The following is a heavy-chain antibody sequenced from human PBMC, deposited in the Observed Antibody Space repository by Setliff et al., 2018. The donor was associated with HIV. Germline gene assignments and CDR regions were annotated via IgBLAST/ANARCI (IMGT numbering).Heavy chain of an antibody. Sequence: SETLSLTCAVYGGSFSGYYWSWIRQPPGKGLEWIGEIIHTGSTTYNPSLKSRVTISVDTSKNQFSMKLSSVTAADTAVYYCARDSGGSPLLDAFDIWGQGTMVT. CDR2: IIHTGST. V-gene: IGHV4-34*12. CDR1: GGSFSGYY. CDR3: ARDSGGSPLLDAFDI. J-gene: IGHJ3*02. D-gene: IGHD1-26*01.